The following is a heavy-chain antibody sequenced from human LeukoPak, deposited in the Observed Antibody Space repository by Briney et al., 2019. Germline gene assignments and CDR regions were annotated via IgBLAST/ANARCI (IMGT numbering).Heavy chain of an antibody. V-gene: IGHV1-2*04. CDR2: INPNSGGT. Sequence: ASVKVSCKASGYTFTGYYMHWVRQAPGQGLEWMGWINPNSGGTNYAQKFQGWVTMTRDTSISTAYMELSRLRSDDTAVYYCARDRGYAGRDCSSTSCPYYYYGMDVWGQGTTVTVSS. D-gene: IGHD2-2*01. CDR3: ARDRGYAGRDCSSTSCPYYYYGMDV. CDR1: GYTFTGYY. J-gene: IGHJ6*02.